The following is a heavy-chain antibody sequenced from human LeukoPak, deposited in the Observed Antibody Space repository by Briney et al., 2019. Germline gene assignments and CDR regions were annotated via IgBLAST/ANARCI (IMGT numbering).Heavy chain of an antibody. Sequence: GGSLRLSCAASGFTFTSYVMSWVRQAPGTGLEWVSTISGSGGTTYYADSVKGRFTISRDNSKNTLYLQMNSLRPEDTAVYYCAKLHNLNCDYWGLGTLATVSS. CDR1: GFTFTSYV. CDR3: AKLHNLNCDY. CDR2: ISGSGGTT. V-gene: IGHV3-23*01. D-gene: IGHD1-14*01. J-gene: IGHJ4*02.